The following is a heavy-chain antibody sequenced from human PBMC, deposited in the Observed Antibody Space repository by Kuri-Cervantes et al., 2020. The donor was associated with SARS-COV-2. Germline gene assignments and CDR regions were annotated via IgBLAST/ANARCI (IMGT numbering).Heavy chain of an antibody. V-gene: IGHV3-15*01. CDR1: GFTFSNAW. J-gene: IGHJ1*01. D-gene: IGHD1/OR15-1a*01. CDR2: IKSKTDGGTT. Sequence: GESLKISCAASGFTFSNAWMSWVRQAPGKGLEWVGRIKSKTDGGTTDYAAPVKGRFTISRDDSKNTLYLQMNSLRAEDTAVYYCARGNKYLQHWGQGTLVTVSS. CDR3: ARGNKYLQH.